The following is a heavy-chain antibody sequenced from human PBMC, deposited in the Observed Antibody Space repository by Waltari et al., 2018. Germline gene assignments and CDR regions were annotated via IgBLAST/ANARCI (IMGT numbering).Heavy chain of an antibody. CDR3: ARASHSAGWFDP. CDR1: GGSFSGYY. V-gene: IGHV4-34*01. CDR2: INHSGST. J-gene: IGHJ5*02. Sequence: QVQLQQWGAGLLKPSETLSLTCAVYGGSFSGYYWSWIRQPPGKGLEWIGEINHSGSTNYNPSLKSRVTISVDTSKNQFSLKLSAVTAADTAVYYCARASHSAGWFDPWGQGTLVTVSS.